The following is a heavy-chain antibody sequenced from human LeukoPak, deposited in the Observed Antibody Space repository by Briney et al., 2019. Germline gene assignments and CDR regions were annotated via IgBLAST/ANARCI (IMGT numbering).Heavy chain of an antibody. D-gene: IGHD3-22*01. J-gene: IGHJ6*02. CDR2: INHSGST. CDR3: ARDPTFYYDTFYGMDV. Sequence: PSETLSLTCAVYGGSFSGYYWSWIRQPPGKGLEWIGEINHSGSTNYNPSLKSRVTISVDTSKNQFSLKLSSVTAADTAVYYCARDPTFYYDTFYGMDVWGQGTTVTVSS. V-gene: IGHV4-34*01. CDR1: GGSFSGYY.